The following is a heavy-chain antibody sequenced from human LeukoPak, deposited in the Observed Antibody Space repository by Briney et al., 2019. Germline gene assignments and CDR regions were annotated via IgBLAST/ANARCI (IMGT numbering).Heavy chain of an antibody. CDR1: GFSLSTSGVG. J-gene: IGHJ5*02. CDR2: IYWNDDK. CDR3: AHHIVVVPAAKGWFDP. D-gene: IGHD2-2*01. Sequence: SGPTLVKPTRTLTLTCTFSGFSLSTSGVGVGWIRQPPGKALEWLALIYWNDDKRYSPSLKSRLTITKNTSKNQVVLTMTNMDPVDTATYYCAHHIVVVPAAKGWFDPWGQGTLVTVSS. V-gene: IGHV2-5*01.